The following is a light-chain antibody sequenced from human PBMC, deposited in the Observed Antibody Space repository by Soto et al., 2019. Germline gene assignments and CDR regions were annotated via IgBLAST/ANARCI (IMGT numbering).Light chain of an antibody. Sequence: IFSGGASQSVGTSLAWYQQKPGQAPRLLIYGASNRATGIPDRFSGSGSGTDFTLTSSSRKPEDFVVYYRQEYGRSPRTVGEGTRVENK. J-gene: IGKJ4*02. V-gene: IGKV3-20*01. CDR3: QEYGRSPRT. CDR1: QSVGTS. CDR2: GAS.